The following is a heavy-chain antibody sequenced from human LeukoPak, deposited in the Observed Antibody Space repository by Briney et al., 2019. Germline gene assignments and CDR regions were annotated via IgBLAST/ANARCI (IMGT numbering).Heavy chain of an antibody. V-gene: IGHV1-8*01. D-gene: IGHD2-15*01. CDR1: GYTFTSYD. J-gene: IGHJ5*02. Sequence: ASVKVSCKASGYTFTSYDINWVRQATGQGLEWMGWMNPNRGNTGYAQKFQGRVTMTRNTSISTAYMELSSLRSEDTAVYYCAKGVGSGASNWFDPWGQGTLVTVSS. CDR2: MNPNRGNT. CDR3: AKGVGSGASNWFDP.